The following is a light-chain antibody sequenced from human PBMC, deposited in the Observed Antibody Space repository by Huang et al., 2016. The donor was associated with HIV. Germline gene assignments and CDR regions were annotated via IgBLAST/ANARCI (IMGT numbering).Light chain of an antibody. Sequence: EIVLTQSPGTLSLSPGETATLSCRASQSVKSSRLAWYQQKPGQAPRLLIYGASSRATGIADRVSGSGSGTDFTLTISRLEPEEFVLYYCQQYGSAWTFGQGTKVEMK. CDR3: QQYGSAWT. CDR2: GAS. J-gene: IGKJ1*01. CDR1: QSVKSSR. V-gene: IGKV3-20*01.